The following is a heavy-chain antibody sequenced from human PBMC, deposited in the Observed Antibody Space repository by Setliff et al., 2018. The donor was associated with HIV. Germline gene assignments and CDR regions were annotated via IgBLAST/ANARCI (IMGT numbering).Heavy chain of an antibody. CDR1: GFTVSSNY. CDR2: IYSGGST. D-gene: IGHD1-26*01. V-gene: IGHV3-53*01. Sequence: PGGSLRLSCAASGFTVSSNYMSWVRQAPGKGLEWVSVIYSGGSTNYADSVKGRFTISRDNSKNTLYLQMNSLRAEDTAVYYCARFRGGSYGCMDVWGKGTTVTVSS. J-gene: IGHJ6*03. CDR3: ARFRGGSYGCMDV.